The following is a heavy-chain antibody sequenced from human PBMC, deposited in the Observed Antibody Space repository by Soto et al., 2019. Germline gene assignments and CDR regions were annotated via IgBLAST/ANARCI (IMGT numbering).Heavy chain of an antibody. V-gene: IGHV3-72*01. Sequence: PGGSLRLSCAASGFTVSNNYMSWVRQAPGKGLEWVGRTRNKANSYTTEYAASVKGRFTISRDDSKNSLYLQMNSLKTEDTAVYYCARDTQFGGVIVYFDYWGQGTLVTVSS. CDR2: TRNKANSYTT. D-gene: IGHD3-16*02. CDR1: GFTVSNNY. CDR3: ARDTQFGGVIVYFDY. J-gene: IGHJ4*02.